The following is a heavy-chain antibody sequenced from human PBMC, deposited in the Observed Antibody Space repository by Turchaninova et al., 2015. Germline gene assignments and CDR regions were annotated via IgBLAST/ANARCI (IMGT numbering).Heavy chain of an antibody. CDR2: KSYDGSNK. V-gene: IGHV3-30*03. CDR3: ARDGCGSASCPKRFDP. J-gene: IGHJ5*02. CDR1: GFSFSSHG. D-gene: IGHD2-2*01. Sequence: QVQLVESGGGVVQPGGAPRRSCTAAGFSFSSHGMHVVRQAPGKGLEWVAVKSYDGSNKYYADSVKGRFTISRDNSENTLYLQMNSLRAEDTAVYYCARDGCGSASCPKRFDPWGQGTLVTVSS.